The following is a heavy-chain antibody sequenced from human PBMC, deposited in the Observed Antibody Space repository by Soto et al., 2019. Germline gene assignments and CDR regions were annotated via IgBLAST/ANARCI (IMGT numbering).Heavy chain of an antibody. J-gene: IGHJ4*02. D-gene: IGHD1-26*01. CDR3: ARDPGGVGATGGFDY. V-gene: IGHV3-30-3*01. CDR2: ISYDGSNK. CDR1: GFTFSSYA. Sequence: QVQLVESGGGVVQPGRSLRLSCAASGFTFSSYAMHWVRQAPGKGLEWVAVISYDGSNKYYADSVKGRFTISRDNSKNMLYLQMNSLRAEDTAVYYCARDPGGVGATGGFDYWGQGTLVTVSS.